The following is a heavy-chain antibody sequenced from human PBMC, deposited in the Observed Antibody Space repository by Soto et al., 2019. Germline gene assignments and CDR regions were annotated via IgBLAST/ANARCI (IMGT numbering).Heavy chain of an antibody. J-gene: IGHJ3*02. CDR1: GFTVSSNY. Sequence: GGSLRLSCAASGFTVSSNYMSWVRQAPGKGLEWVSVIYSGGSTYYADSVKGRFTISRDNSKNTLYLQMNSLRAEDTAVYYCARDLWFGELLNAFDIWGQGTMVTVS. CDR2: IYSGGST. D-gene: IGHD3-10*01. V-gene: IGHV3-66*01. CDR3: ARDLWFGELLNAFDI.